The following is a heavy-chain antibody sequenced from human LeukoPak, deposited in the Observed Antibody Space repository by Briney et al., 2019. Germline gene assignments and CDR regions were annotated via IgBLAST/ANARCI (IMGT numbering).Heavy chain of an antibody. D-gene: IGHD2-2*01. CDR1: GGTFSSYA. Sequence: SSVKVSCKASGGTFSSYAISWVRQAPAQGLEWMGWINPNSGGTNYAQKFQGRVTMTRDTSISTAYMQLSRLRSDDTAVYYCLAPYCSSTSCYDYWGQGTLVTVSS. CDR2: INPNSGGT. V-gene: IGHV1-2*02. CDR3: LAPYCSSTSCYDY. J-gene: IGHJ4*02.